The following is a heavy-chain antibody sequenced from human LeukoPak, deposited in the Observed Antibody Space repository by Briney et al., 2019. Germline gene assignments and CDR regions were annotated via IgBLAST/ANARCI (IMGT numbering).Heavy chain of an antibody. V-gene: IGHV4-59*01. D-gene: IGHD3-22*01. Sequence: SETLSLTCAVYGGSFSGYNGSWIRQPPGKELGWIGYIYYSGSTNYNPSLKSRVTISVDTSKNQFSLKLSSVTAADTAVYYCARGHSRYYFDYWGQGTLVTVSS. CDR2: IYYSGST. J-gene: IGHJ4*02. CDR1: GGSFSGYN. CDR3: ARGHSRYYFDY.